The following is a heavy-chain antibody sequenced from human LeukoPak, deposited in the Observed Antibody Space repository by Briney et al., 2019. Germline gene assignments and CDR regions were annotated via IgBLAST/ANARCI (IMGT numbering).Heavy chain of an antibody. CDR3: ARRRTIFGRGYMDV. J-gene: IGHJ6*03. D-gene: IGHD3-3*01. CDR2: IKQDGSEK. CDR1: GFTFSSYW. V-gene: IGHV3-7*01. Sequence: GGSLRLSCAASGFTFSSYWMSWVRQAPGKWLEWVANIKQDGSEKYYADSVKGRFTISRDNSKNTLYLQMNSLRAEDTAVYYCARRRTIFGRGYMDVWGKGTTVTVSS.